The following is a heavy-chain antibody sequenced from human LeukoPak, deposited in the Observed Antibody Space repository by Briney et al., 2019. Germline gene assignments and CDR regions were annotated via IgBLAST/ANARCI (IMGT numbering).Heavy chain of an antibody. CDR1: GFTFSSYA. J-gene: IGHJ4*02. V-gene: IGHV3-30*04. CDR3: ARAGYDILTGYYKSYFDY. Sequence: GRSLRLSCAASGFTFSSYAMHWVRQAPGKGLEWVAVISYDGSNKYYADSVKGRFTISRDNSKNTLYLQMNSLRAEDTAVYYCARAGYDILTGYYKSYFDYWGQGTLVTVSS. CDR2: ISYDGSNK. D-gene: IGHD3-9*01.